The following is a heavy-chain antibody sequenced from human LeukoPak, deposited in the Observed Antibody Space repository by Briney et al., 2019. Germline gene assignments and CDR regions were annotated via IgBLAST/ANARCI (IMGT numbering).Heavy chain of an antibody. Sequence: GGSLRLSCAASGFTFSSYAMSWVRQAPGKGLEWVPAISGSGGSTYYADSVKGRFTISRDNSKNTLYLQMNSLRAEDTAVYYCARGGSYIYGMDVWGQGTTVTVSS. CDR3: ARGGSYIYGMDV. V-gene: IGHV3-23*01. CDR2: ISGSGGST. D-gene: IGHD1-26*01. CDR1: GFTFSSYA. J-gene: IGHJ6*02.